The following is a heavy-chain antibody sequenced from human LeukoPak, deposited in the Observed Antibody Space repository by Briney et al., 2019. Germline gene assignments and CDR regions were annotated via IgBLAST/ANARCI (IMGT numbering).Heavy chain of an antibody. CDR2: ISGSGGST. Sequence: GGSLRLSCAASGFTFSSYAMSWVRQAPGKGLEWVSAISGSGGSTYYADSVKGRFTISRDNSKNTLYLQMNSLRAEDTAVYYCAKSIVGATRGYYYMDVWGKGTTVTVSS. CDR1: GFTFSSYA. J-gene: IGHJ6*03. D-gene: IGHD1-26*01. CDR3: AKSIVGATRGYYYMDV. V-gene: IGHV3-23*01.